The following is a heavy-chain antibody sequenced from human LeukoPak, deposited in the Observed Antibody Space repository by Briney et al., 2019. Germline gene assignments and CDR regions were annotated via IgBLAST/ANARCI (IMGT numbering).Heavy chain of an antibody. CDR2: ISWNSGSI. CDR1: GFTFDDYA. D-gene: IGHD3-22*01. Sequence: GGSLRLSCAASGFTFDDYAMHWVRQAPGKGLEWVSGISWNSGSIGYADSVKGRFTISRDNAKNSLYPQMNSLRAEDMALYYCAKGRYYDSSGYLDYWGQGTLVTVSS. CDR3: AKGRYYDSSGYLDY. V-gene: IGHV3-9*03. J-gene: IGHJ4*02.